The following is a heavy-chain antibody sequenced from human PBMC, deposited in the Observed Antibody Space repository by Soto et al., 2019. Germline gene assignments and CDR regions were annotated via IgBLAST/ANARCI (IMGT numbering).Heavy chain of an antibody. J-gene: IGHJ4*02. D-gene: IGHD2-21*02. CDR2: INYLGTT. V-gene: IGHV4-39*01. CDR3: AGMLVPGSRLSGLGS. Sequence: LSLTCTVSGGSIGSSDYYWAWIRHPPEKGLEWIGNINYLGTTYYNPSLRSRVSISADMSKNQFSLKLNFVTAADASVYFWAGMLVPGSRLSGLGSWGQGTRVTVSS. CDR1: GGSIGSSDYY.